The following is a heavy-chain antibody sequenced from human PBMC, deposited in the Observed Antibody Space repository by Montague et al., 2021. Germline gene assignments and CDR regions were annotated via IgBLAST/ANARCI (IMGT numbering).Heavy chain of an antibody. D-gene: IGHD3-10*01. J-gene: IGHJ5*02. CDR1: SGSIFHAH. CDR2: MFYGGAT. V-gene: IGHV4-59*08. CDR3: AKQDYFVSGNSYKGFDP. Sequence: SDTLSLTCTVSSGSIFHAHWSWVRQPPGKGLEWLGSMFYGGATSNNPSLKSRVTMSIDTSTNQFSLKLSFVTAADTAVYYCAKQDYFVSGNSYKGFDPWGQGILVTVSS.